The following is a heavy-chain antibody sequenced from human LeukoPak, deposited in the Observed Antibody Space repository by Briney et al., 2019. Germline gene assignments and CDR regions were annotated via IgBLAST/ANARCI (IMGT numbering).Heavy chain of an antibody. J-gene: IGHJ3*02. D-gene: IGHD6-25*01. CDR3: ARDRGIAAFRAFDI. CDR1: GYTFTSYY. CDR2: INPSGGST. Sequence: ASVKVSCKASGYTFTSYYMHWVRQAPGQGLEWMGIINPSGGSTSYAQKFQGRVTITTDESTSTAYMELSSLRSEDTAVYYCARDRGIAAFRAFDIWGQGTMVTVSS. V-gene: IGHV1-46*01.